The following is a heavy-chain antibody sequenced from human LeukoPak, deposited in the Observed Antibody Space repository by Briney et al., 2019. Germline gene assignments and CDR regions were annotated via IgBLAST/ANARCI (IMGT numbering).Heavy chain of an antibody. CDR3: ARDPPSNGFDY. CDR1: GFTFSDYY. V-gene: IGHV3-11*04. Sequence: GGSLRLSCAASGFTFSDYYMSWIRQAPGKGLEWISYISGSDSPRFYADSVKGRFTISRDNAKNSLYLQMNSLRAEDTAVYYCARDPPSNGFDYWGQGTLVTVSS. D-gene: IGHD2/OR15-2a*01. CDR2: ISGSDSPR. J-gene: IGHJ4*02.